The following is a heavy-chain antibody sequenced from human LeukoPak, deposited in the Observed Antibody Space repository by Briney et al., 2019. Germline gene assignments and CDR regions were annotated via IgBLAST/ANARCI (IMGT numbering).Heavy chain of an antibody. D-gene: IGHD2-2*01. CDR1: GFTVSSNY. CDR2: IYSGGST. Sequence: GALRLSCAASGFTVSSNYMSWVRPAPGKGLEWVSVIYSGGSTYYADSVKGRFTISRDNSKNTLYLQMNSLRAEDTAVYYCARDTGRASPFRRYGMDVWGQGTTVTVSS. J-gene: IGHJ6*02. V-gene: IGHV3-66*01. CDR3: ARDTGRASPFRRYGMDV.